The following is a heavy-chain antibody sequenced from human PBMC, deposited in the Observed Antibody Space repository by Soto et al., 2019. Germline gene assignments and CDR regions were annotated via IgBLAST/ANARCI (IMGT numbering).Heavy chain of an antibody. CDR2: IIPIFGTA. D-gene: IGHD1-1*01. Sequence: QVQLVQSGAEVKKPGSSVKVSCKASGGTFSSYAISWVRQAPGQGLEWMGGIIPIFGTANYAQKFRGRVTITADESTSTANMELSSLSSEDTAVYYCASWENWNYVGYWGQGTLVTVSS. CDR3: ASWENWNYVGY. J-gene: IGHJ4*02. CDR1: GGTFSSYA. V-gene: IGHV1-69*01.